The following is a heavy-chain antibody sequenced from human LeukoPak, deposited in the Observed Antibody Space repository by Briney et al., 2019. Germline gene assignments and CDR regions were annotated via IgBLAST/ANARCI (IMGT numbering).Heavy chain of an antibody. J-gene: IGHJ4*02. D-gene: IGHD6-13*01. CDR1: GYTFTSYD. V-gene: IGHV1-69*13. CDR3: ARAYSSSWILNFDY. Sequence: ASVKVSCKASGYTFTSYDINWVRQATGQGLEWMGGIIPIFGTANYAQKFQGRVTITADESTSTAYMELSSLRSEDTAVYYCARAYSSSWILNFDYWGQGTLVTVSS. CDR2: IIPIFGTA.